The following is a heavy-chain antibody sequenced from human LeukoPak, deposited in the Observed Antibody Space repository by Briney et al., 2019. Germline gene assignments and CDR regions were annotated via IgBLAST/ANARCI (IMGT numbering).Heavy chain of an antibody. Sequence: GGSLRLSYAASGFTFSSYSMNWVRQAPGKGLEWVSSISSSSSYIYYADSVKGRFTISRDNAKNSLYLQMNSLRAEDTAVYYCARVYGPNYFDYWGQGTLVTVSS. CDR1: GFTFSSYS. CDR3: ARVYGPNYFDY. D-gene: IGHD2/OR15-2a*01. V-gene: IGHV3-21*01. CDR2: ISSSSSYI. J-gene: IGHJ4*02.